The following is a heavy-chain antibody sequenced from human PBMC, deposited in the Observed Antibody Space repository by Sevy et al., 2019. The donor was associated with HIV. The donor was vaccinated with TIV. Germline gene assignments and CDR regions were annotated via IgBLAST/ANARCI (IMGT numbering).Heavy chain of an antibody. J-gene: IGHJ4*02. CDR2: IKQDGSEK. D-gene: IGHD5-12*01. Sequence: GGSLRLSCAASGFTFSSYWMSWVRQAPGKGLEWVANIKQDGSEKYYVDSVKGRFTISRDNAKNSPYLQMNSLRAEDTAVYYCASSIVATSFDYWGQGTLVTVSS. CDR3: ASSIVATSFDY. CDR1: GFTFSSYW. V-gene: IGHV3-7*03.